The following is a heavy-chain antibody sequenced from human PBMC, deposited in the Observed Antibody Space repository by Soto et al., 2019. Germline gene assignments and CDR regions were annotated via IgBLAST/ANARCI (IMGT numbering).Heavy chain of an antibody. CDR2: IHPSGGGT. J-gene: IGHJ3*02. CDR3: ARERIMMTFGGVLGFDI. CDR1: GYNFTSYY. Sequence: ASVKVSCKASGYNFTSYYMHWVRQAPGQGLDWMGVIHPSGGGTSYAQKFRGRVSMTRDTSTTTVYMELSRLRSEDSAVYYCARERIMMTFGGVLGFDIWAQGTMVTVSS. V-gene: IGHV1-46*01. D-gene: IGHD3-16*01.